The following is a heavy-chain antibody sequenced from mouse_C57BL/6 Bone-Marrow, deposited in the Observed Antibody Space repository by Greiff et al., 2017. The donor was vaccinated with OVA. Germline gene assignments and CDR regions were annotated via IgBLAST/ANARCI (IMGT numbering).Heavy chain of an antibody. CDR3: TRGYSNYYAMDY. Sequence: QVQLKQSGAELVRPGASVTLSCKASGYTFTDYEMHWVKQTPVHVLEWIGAIDPETGGTAYNQKFKGKAILTADKSSSTAYMELRSLTSEDSAVYYCTRGYSNYYAMDYWGQGTSVTVSS. J-gene: IGHJ4*01. V-gene: IGHV1-15*01. CDR1: GYTFTDYE. CDR2: IDPETGGT. D-gene: IGHD2-5*01.